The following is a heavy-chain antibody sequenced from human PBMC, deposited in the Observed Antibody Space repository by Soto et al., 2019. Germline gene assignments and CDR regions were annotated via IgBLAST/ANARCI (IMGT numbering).Heavy chain of an antibody. V-gene: IGHV6-1*01. D-gene: IGHD3-10*01. Sequence: SQTLSLTCAISGDSVSSNSAAWNWIRQSPSRGLEWPGRTYYRSKWYNDYAVSVKSRITINPDTSKNQFSLQLSSVTPEDTAVYYCARDMYGSGSYKWFCDYWGQGTLVTVSS. CDR3: ARDMYGSGSYKWFCDY. CDR1: GDSVSSNSAA. CDR2: TYYRSKWYN. J-gene: IGHJ4*02.